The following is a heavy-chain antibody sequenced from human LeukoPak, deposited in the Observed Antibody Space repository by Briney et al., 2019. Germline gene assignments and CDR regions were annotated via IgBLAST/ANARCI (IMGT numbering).Heavy chain of an antibody. CDR3: VRVGYTNYGIDY. CDR2: ISGSGAGT. J-gene: IGHJ4*02. V-gene: IGHV3-23*01. CDR1: EFTFSNYA. D-gene: IGHD4-11*01. Sequence: GGSLRLSCAAPEFTFSNYAMSWIRQPPGQGLEWISGISGSGAGTNYADSVKGRFTISRDSSKNTLDLQMNSLRAEDTAVYYCVRVGYTNYGIDYWGQGTLVTVSS.